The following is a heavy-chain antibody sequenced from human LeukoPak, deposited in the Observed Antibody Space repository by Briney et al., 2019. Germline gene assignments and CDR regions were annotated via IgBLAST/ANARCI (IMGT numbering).Heavy chain of an antibody. Sequence: ASVKVSCKASGYTFTSYDINWVRQATGQGLEWMRWMNPNSGNTGYAQKFQGRVTMTRNTSISTAYMELSSLRSEDTAVYYSARGRREGRITIFGVILYYYYMDVWGKGTTVTVSS. D-gene: IGHD3-3*01. CDR1: GYTFTSYD. CDR3: ARGRREGRITIFGVILYYYYMDV. CDR2: MNPNSGNT. V-gene: IGHV1-8*01. J-gene: IGHJ6*03.